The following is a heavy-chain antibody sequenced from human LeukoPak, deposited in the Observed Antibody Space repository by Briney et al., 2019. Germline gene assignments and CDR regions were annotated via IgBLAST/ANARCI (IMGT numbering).Heavy chain of an antibody. D-gene: IGHD4-17*01. CDR2: FDPADGEP. CDR3: ATEVVGYGDVHYFDS. CDR1: GYTLTEVS. Sequence: ASVTLSCKFSGYTLTEVSMHWVRQDPGKGLVWMGGFDPADGEPIYAQKFQGRVTMSEDTSTDTAYMDLSSLRSEDTAVYYCATEVVGYGDVHYFDSWGQGTLVTVSS. V-gene: IGHV1-24*01. J-gene: IGHJ4*02.